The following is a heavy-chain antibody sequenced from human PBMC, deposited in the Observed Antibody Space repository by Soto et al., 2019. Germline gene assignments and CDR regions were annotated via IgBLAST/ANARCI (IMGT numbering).Heavy chain of an antibody. V-gene: IGHV4-30-4*01. CDR3: ASCIAARGEFEY. Sequence: PSETLSLTCTVSGGSISSGDYYWSWIRQPPGKGLEWIGYIYYSGSTYYNPSLKSRVTISVDTSKNQFSLKLSSVTAADTAVYYCASCIAARGEFEYWGQGTLVTVSS. D-gene: IGHD6-6*01. CDR2: IYYSGST. CDR1: GGSISSGDYY. J-gene: IGHJ4*02.